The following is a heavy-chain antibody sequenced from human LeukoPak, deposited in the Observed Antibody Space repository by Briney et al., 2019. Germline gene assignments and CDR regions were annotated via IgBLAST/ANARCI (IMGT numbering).Heavy chain of an antibody. Sequence: PGGSLRLSCAASGFTFSSYAMSWVRQAPGKGLEWVTAISGSGGSTYYADSVKGRFTISRENSKNTLYLQMNSLRAEDTAVYYCAKDPEPGDEFWGQGTLVTVSS. V-gene: IGHV3-23*01. CDR2: ISGSGGST. CDR1: GFTFSSYA. J-gene: IGHJ4*02. D-gene: IGHD2-21*01. CDR3: AKDPEPGDEF.